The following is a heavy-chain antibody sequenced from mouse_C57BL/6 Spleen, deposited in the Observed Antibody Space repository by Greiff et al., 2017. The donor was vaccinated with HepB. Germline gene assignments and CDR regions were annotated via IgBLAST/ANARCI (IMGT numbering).Heavy chain of an antibody. CDR2: IDPSDSYT. J-gene: IGHJ3*01. CDR1: GYTFTSYW. Sequence: QVQLQQPGAELVMPGASVKLSCKASGYTFTSYWMHWVKQRPGQGLEWIGEIDPSDSYTNYNQKFKGKSTLTVDKSSSTAYMQLSSLTSEDSAVYYCARRIYYDYDGEAYWGQGTLVTVSA. V-gene: IGHV1-69*01. D-gene: IGHD2-4*01. CDR3: ARRIYYDYDGEAY.